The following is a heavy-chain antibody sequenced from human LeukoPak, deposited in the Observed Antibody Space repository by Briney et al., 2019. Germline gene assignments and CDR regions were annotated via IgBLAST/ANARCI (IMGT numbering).Heavy chain of an antibody. D-gene: IGHD6-19*01. V-gene: IGHV3-23*01. CDR2: ISGSGGST. CDR3: ATYSSGWYREEDAFDI. J-gene: IGHJ3*02. CDR1: GFTFSSYA. Sequence: GGSLRLSCAASGFTFSSYAVSWVRQAPGKGLEWVSAISGSGGSTYYADSVKGRFTISRDNSKNTLYLQMNSLRAEDTAVYYCATYSSGWYREEDAFDIWGQGTMVTVSS.